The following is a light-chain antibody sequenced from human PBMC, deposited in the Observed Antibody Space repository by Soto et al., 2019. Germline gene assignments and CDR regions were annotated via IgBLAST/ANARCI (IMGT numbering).Light chain of an antibody. CDR2: KAS. CDR1: QSISSW. CDR3: QQYNSYWWT. J-gene: IGKJ1*01. V-gene: IGKV1-5*03. Sequence: DIQMTQSPSTLSASVGDRVTITCRASQSISSWLAWYQQKPGKAPKRLILKASSLESGAPSRFSGSGSGPEFTLTISSLQPDDFATYYCQQYNSYWWTFGQGTKVEIK.